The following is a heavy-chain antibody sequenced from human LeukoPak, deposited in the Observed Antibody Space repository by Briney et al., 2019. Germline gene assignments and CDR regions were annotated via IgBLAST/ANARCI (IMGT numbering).Heavy chain of an antibody. J-gene: IGHJ1*01. CDR3: ATSHGSYYPEYFQH. V-gene: IGHV1-24*01. Sequence: ASVKVSCKVSGYTLTELSMHWVRQAPGEGLEWMGGFDPEDGETIYAQKFQGRVTMAEDTSTDTAYMELSSLRSEDTAVYYCATSHGSYYPEYFQHWGQGTLVTVSS. CDR1: GYTLTELS. D-gene: IGHD1-26*01. CDR2: FDPEDGET.